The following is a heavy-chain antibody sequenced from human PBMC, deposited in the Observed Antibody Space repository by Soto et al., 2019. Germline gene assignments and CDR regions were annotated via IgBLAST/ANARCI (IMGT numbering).Heavy chain of an antibody. CDR2: INAGNGNT. J-gene: IGHJ5*02. D-gene: IGHD1-1*01. Sequence: GASVNVSCKASGYTFTSYAMPWVRQAPVQRLDCMGWINAGNGNTKYSQKFQGRVTITRDTSASTAYMELSSLRSEDTAVYYCARDLSRQSWKCFDPWGQGTRVTVSS. CDR3: ARDLSRQSWKCFDP. CDR1: GYTFTSYA. V-gene: IGHV1-3*01.